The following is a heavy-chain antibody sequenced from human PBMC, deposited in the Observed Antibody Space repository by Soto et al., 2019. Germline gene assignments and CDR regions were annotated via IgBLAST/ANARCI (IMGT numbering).Heavy chain of an antibody. CDR1: GGSFSGYY. CDR2: INHSGST. V-gene: IGHV4-34*01. D-gene: IGHD2-2*02. J-gene: IGHJ4*02. Sequence: QVQLQQWGAGLLKPSETLSLTCAVYGGSFSGYYWSWIRQPPGKGLEWIGEINHSGSTNYNPSLKGRVTISVDTSKNQFSLKLSSVTAADTAVYYCARGRRVVPAAIRRGELDYWGQGTLVTVSS. CDR3: ARGRRVVPAAIRRGELDY.